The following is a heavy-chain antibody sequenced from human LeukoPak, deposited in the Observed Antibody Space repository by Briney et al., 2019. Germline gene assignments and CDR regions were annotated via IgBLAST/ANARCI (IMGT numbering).Heavy chain of an antibody. Sequence: GGSLRLSCAVSELIVSSSYMTWVRQAPGKGLEWVSVIYNRGSTSYADSVKGRFTISRHTPKNTLFLQMNSLRVDDTAVYYCARVSYCAGDCYVDAFDIWGQGTMVTVSS. V-gene: IGHV3-53*04. CDR2: IYNRGST. CDR3: ARVSYCAGDCYVDAFDI. J-gene: IGHJ3*02. CDR1: ELIVSSSY. D-gene: IGHD2-21*02.